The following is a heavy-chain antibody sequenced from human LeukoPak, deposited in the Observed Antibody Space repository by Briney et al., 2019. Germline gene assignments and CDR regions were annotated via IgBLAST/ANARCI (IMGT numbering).Heavy chain of an antibody. CDR1: GGSISSYH. Sequence: SETLSLTCTVSGGSISSYHWSWIRQPPGKGLEWIGYIYYSGSTYYNPSLKSRVTISVDTSKNQFSLKLSSVTAADTAVYYCARGPYYDYVWGSSPDIFDYWGQGTLVTVSS. J-gene: IGHJ4*02. D-gene: IGHD3-16*01. CDR3: ARGPYYDYVWGSSPDIFDY. V-gene: IGHV4-59*01. CDR2: IYYSGST.